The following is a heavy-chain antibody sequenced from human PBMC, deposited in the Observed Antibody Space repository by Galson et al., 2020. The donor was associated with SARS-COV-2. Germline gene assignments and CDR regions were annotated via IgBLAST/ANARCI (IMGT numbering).Heavy chain of an antibody. Sequence: SCAASGFRFSSYTMNWVRQAPGEGLEWVSSIYSSSSHTFYADSVKGRFTISRDNAENSLYLQMNSLRAEDTAIYYCARARVEALGTGAFDSWGQGTIVTVSS. CDR3: ARARVEALGTGAFDS. J-gene: IGHJ3*02. CDR2: IYSSSSHT. V-gene: IGHV3-21*01. CDR1: GFRFSSYT. D-gene: IGHD6-13*01.